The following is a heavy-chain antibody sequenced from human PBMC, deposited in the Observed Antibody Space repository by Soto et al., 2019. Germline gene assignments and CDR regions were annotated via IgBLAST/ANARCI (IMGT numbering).Heavy chain of an antibody. CDR1: GGTFSSYA. Sequence: VASVKVSCKASGGTFSSYAISWVRQAPGQGLEWMGGIIPIFGTANYAQKFQGRVTITADESTSTAYMELSSLRSEDTAVYYCARDRMGDGYSYAYYYYGMDVWGQGTTVTVSS. V-gene: IGHV1-69*13. D-gene: IGHD5-18*01. J-gene: IGHJ6*02. CDR2: IIPIFGTA. CDR3: ARDRMGDGYSYAYYYYGMDV.